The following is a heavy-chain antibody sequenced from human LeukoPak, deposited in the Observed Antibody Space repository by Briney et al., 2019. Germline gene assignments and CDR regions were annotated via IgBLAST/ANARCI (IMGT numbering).Heavy chain of an antibody. V-gene: IGHV3-48*01. D-gene: IGHD2-15*01. CDR1: GFTLNMYS. J-gene: IGHJ6*03. CDR3: AREDGYCSGGSCYTWYYMDV. Sequence: GGSLRLSCAASGFTLNMYSMNWVRQAPGKGLEWVSYVSSSSSLIYYSDSVRGRFTISRDSATNSLSLQMNRLRVEDTAVYYCAREDGYCSGGSCYTWYYMDVWGKGTTVTVSS. CDR2: VSSSSSLI.